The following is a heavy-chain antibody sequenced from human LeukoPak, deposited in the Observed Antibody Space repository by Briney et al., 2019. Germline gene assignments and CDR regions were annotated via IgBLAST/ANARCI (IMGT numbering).Heavy chain of an antibody. Sequence: SQTLSLTCAISGDSVSSNSAAWIWIRQSPSRGLEWLGRTYYRSKWYNDYAVSMKSRITINPDTSKDQFSLRLNSVTPEDTAVYYCARDAGSGWSSFDYWGQGTLVTVSS. CDR3: ARDAGSGWSSFDY. CDR2: TYYRSKWYN. V-gene: IGHV6-1*01. D-gene: IGHD6-19*01. CDR1: GDSVSSNSAA. J-gene: IGHJ4*02.